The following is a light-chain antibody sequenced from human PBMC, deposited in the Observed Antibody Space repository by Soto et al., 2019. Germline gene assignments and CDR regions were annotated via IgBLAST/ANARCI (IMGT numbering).Light chain of an antibody. V-gene: IGKV3-20*01. Sequence: EIVLTQSPGTLSLSPGERATLSCRASQTVSNNYLAWYQQKPGQAPRLLIYGASTRATDIPARFSGSGSGTDFTLTISRLEPEDFAVYYCQQYGSSPITFGPGTKVDIK. CDR1: QTVSNNY. J-gene: IGKJ3*01. CDR2: GAS. CDR3: QQYGSSPIT.